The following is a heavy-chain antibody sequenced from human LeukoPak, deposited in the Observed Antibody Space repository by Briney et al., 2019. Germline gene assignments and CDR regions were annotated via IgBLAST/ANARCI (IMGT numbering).Heavy chain of an antibody. CDR3: ARWSYYDSSGSFRGGYFDY. CDR2: IYYSGST. J-gene: IGHJ4*02. D-gene: IGHD3-22*01. Sequence: SETLSLTCTVSGGSISSSSYYWGWIRQPPGKGLEWIGSIYYSGSTYYNPSLKSRVTISVDTSKNQFSLKLSSVTAADTAVYYCARWSYYDSSGSFRGGYFDYWGQGTLVTVSS. V-gene: IGHV4-39*01. CDR1: GGSISSSSYY.